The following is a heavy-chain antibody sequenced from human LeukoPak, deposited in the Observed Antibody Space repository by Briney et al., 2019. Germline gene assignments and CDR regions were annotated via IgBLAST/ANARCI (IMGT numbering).Heavy chain of an antibody. D-gene: IGHD3-22*01. V-gene: IGHV4-34*01. J-gene: IGHJ4*02. Sequence: PSETLSLTCAVYGGSFSGYYWSWIRQPPGKGLEWIGEINHSGSTNYNPSLKSRVTISVDTSKNQFSLKLSSVTAADTAVYYCASEHYDSSGYYVYWGQGTLVTVSS. CDR1: GGSFSGYY. CDR3: ASEHYDSSGYYVY. CDR2: INHSGST.